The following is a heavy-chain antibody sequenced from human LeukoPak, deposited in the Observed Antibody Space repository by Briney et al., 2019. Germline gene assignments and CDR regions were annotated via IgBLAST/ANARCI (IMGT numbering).Heavy chain of an antibody. CDR2: INPSGGST. CDR1: GDSFTSYY. CDR3: AGAGYCSGGSCYLDYYFDY. J-gene: IGHJ4*02. Sequence: ASVKVSCKASGDSFTSYYMHWVRQAPGQGLEWMGIINPSGGSTSYAQKFQGRVTMTRDMSTSTVYMELSNLRSEDTAVYYCAGAGYCSGGSCYLDYYFDYWGQGTLVTVSS. D-gene: IGHD2-15*01. V-gene: IGHV1-46*01.